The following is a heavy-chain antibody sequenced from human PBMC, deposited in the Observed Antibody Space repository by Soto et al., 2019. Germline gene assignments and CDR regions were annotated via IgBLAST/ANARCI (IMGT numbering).Heavy chain of an antibody. Sequence: QVQLQESGPGLVKPSQTLSLTCTVSGGSISSGGYYWSWIRQHPGQGLEWIGYIYYSGRTYYNPSLKSRVTISVDTSKNQFSLKLSSVTAADTAVYYCARDAVTTGDDAFDIWGQGTMVTVSS. CDR2: IYYSGRT. D-gene: IGHD4-17*01. V-gene: IGHV4-31*03. CDR1: GGSISSGGYY. CDR3: ARDAVTTGDDAFDI. J-gene: IGHJ3*02.